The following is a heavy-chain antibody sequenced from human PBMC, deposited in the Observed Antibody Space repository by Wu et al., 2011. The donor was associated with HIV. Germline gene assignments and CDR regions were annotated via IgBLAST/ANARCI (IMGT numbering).Heavy chain of an antibody. CDR1: GYTFASYD. CDR2: TNPNSGDT. Sequence: QVQLVQSGAEVKKPGDSVKVSCKASGYTFASYDINWVRQATGQGLEWMGWTNPNSGDTNYAQNFQGRVTMTRDTSISTAYMELSRLKSDDTAIYYCTRVGCSAAGCYSGRYYGMDVWGQGTTVTVSS. J-gene: IGHJ6*02. CDR3: TRVGCSAAGCYSGRYYGMDV. D-gene: IGHD2-15*01. V-gene: IGHV1-2*02.